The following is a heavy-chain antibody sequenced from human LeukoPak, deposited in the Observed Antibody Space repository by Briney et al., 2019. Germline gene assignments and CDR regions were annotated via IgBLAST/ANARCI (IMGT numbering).Heavy chain of an antibody. CDR1: GGSISSGGYS. Sequence: SQTLSLTCAVSGGSISSGGYSWSWIRQPPGTGLEWIGYIYHSGSTYYNPSLKSRVTISVDRSKNQSSLKLSSVTAADTAVYYCARGATTDFDYWGQGTLVTVSS. CDR2: IYHSGST. D-gene: IGHD1-1*01. CDR3: ARGATTDFDY. J-gene: IGHJ4*02. V-gene: IGHV4-30-2*01.